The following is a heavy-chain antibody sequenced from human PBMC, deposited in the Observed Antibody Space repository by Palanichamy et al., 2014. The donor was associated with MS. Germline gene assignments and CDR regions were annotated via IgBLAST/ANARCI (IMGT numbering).Heavy chain of an antibody. V-gene: IGHV3-74*01. Sequence: EVQLLESGGGSVQPGGSLRLSCAVSGFNLSDYWIHWVRQPPGKGLMWVSRISPDGSSASYADSVEGRFTISRDNAKDTAYLQMSSLRVEGTAVYYCGRYTTSHPGWGQGTLVTVSS. CDR2: ISPDGSSA. D-gene: IGHD2-2*01. J-gene: IGHJ4*02. CDR3: GRYTTSHPG. CDR1: GFNLSDYW.